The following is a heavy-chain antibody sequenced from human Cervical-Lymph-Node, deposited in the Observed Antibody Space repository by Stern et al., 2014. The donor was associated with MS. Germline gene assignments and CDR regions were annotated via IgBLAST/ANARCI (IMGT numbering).Heavy chain of an antibody. D-gene: IGHD6-19*01. CDR1: GFTFSSYG. V-gene: IGHV3-30*18. J-gene: IGHJ4*02. CDR2: ISYDGSNK. Sequence: VQLLESGGGVVQPGRSLRLSCAASGFTFSSYGMHWVRQAPGKGLEWVAVISYDGSNKYYADSVKGRFTISRDNSKNTLYLQMNSLRAEDTAVYYCAKVGSIAVAGTGFDYWGQGTLVTVSS. CDR3: AKVGSIAVAGTGFDY.